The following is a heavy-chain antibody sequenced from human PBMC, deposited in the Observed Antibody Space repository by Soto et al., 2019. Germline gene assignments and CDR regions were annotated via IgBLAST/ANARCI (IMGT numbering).Heavy chain of an antibody. J-gene: IGHJ4*02. CDR2: IIPILGIA. V-gene: IGHV1-69*02. D-gene: IGHD2-15*01. CDR3: ATPRTPNCSGGSCYYFDY. Sequence: ASVKVSCKASGGTFSSYTISWVRQAPGQGREWMGRIIPILGIANYAQKFQGRVTITADKSTSTAYMELSSLRSEDTAVYYCATPRTPNCSGGSCYYFDYWGQGTLVTVSS. CDR1: GGTFSSYT.